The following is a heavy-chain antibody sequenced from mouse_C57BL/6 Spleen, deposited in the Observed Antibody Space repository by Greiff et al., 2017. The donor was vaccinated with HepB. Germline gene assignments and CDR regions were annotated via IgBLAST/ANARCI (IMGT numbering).Heavy chain of an antibody. Sequence: EVQLQQSGPELVKPGASVKISCKASGYTFTDYYMNWVKQSHGKSLEWIGDINPNNGGTSYNQKFKGKATLTVDKSSSTAYMELRSLTSEDSAVYYCFYYYGSSYDYWGQGTTLTVSS. D-gene: IGHD1-1*01. CDR2: INPNNGGT. J-gene: IGHJ2*01. CDR3: FYYYGSSYDY. V-gene: IGHV1-26*01. CDR1: GYTFTDYY.